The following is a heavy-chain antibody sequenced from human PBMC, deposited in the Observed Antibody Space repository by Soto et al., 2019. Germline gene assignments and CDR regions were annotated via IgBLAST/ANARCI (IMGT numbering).Heavy chain of an antibody. D-gene: IGHD3-3*01. Sequence: ASVKVSCKASGYTFTGYYMHWVQQAPGQGLEWMGWINPNSGGTNYAQKFQGWVTMTRDTSISTAYMELSRLRSDDTAVYCCARDFDFWSGYYGMDVWGQGXTVTVSS. J-gene: IGHJ6*02. CDR3: ARDFDFWSGYYGMDV. CDR1: GYTFTGYY. CDR2: INPNSGGT. V-gene: IGHV1-2*04.